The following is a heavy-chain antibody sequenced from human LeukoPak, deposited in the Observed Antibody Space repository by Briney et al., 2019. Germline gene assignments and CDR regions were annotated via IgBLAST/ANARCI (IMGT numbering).Heavy chain of an antibody. CDR3: ARHGHIVVVPAAPPSSAYMDV. CDR2: MYYSGRT. D-gene: IGHD2-2*01. J-gene: IGHJ6*03. CDR1: GGSISSSSYY. V-gene: IGHV4-39*01. Sequence: SETLSLTCTVSGGSISSSSYYWGWIRQPPGKGLEWIGSMYYSGRTYYNPSLKSRVTISVDTSKNQFSLKLSSVTAADTAVYYCARHGHIVVVPAAPPSSAYMDVWGKGTTVTVSS.